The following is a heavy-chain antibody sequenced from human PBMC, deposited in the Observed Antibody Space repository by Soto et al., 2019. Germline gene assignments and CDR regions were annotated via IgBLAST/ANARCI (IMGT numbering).Heavy chain of an antibody. CDR2: ISYDGSNK. Sequence: GGSLRLSCAASGFTFSSYGMHWVRQAPGKGLEWVAVISYDGSNKYYADSVKGRFTISRDNSKNTLYLQMNSLRAEDTAVYYCAKEEAMANQLDLFYYYYGMDVWGQGTTVTV. CDR3: AKEEAMANQLDLFYYYYGMDV. V-gene: IGHV3-30*18. CDR1: GFTFSSYG. J-gene: IGHJ6*02. D-gene: IGHD5-18*01.